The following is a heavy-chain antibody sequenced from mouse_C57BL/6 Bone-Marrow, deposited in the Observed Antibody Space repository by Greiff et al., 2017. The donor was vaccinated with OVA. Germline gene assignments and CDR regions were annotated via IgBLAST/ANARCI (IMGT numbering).Heavy chain of an antibody. Sequence: VQLQQSGPELVKPGASVKISCKASGYSFTGYYMNWVKQSPEKSLEWIGEVNPSTGGTTYNQKFKAKATLTVDKSSSTAYMQLKSLTSEDSAVYYCARGGILYYFDYWGQGTTLTVSS. V-gene: IGHV1-42*01. J-gene: IGHJ2*01. D-gene: IGHD1-1*01. CDR3: ARGGILYYFDY. CDR2: VNPSTGGT. CDR1: GYSFTGYY.